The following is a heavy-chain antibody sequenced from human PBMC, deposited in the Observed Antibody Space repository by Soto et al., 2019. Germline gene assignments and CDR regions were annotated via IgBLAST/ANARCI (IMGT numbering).Heavy chain of an antibody. Sequence: EVQLLESGGGLVQPGGSLRLSCAASGFTFSSYAMSWVRQAPGKGLEWVSAISGSGGSTYYADSVKGRFTISRDNSKNTLYLQMDRPRAEDTAVYYWARPYLSGFGYSGYDLRYFPQWGQGTLVTVSS. CDR1: GFTFSSYA. J-gene: IGHJ1*01. CDR2: ISGSGGST. CDR3: ARPYLSGFGYSGYDLRYFPQ. D-gene: IGHD5-12*01. V-gene: IGHV3-23*01.